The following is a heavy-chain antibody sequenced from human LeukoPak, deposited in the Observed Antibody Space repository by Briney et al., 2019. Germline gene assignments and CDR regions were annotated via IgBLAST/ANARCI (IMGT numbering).Heavy chain of an antibody. CDR1: GFTFRNYG. V-gene: IGHV3-23*01. Sequence: GGSLRLSCAASGFTFRNYGMSWVRQAPGKGLEWVSAISNSGGNTYYADSVEGRFTISRDNSRNTLYLQMNSLRAEDTAVYYCAKDDGGSYYIYYYYMDVWGKGTTVTISS. CDR3: AKDDGGSYYIYYYYMDV. CDR2: ISNSGGNT. J-gene: IGHJ6*03. D-gene: IGHD1-26*01.